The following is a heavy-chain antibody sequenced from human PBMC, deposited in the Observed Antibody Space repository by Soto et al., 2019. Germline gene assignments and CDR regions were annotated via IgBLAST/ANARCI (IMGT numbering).Heavy chain of an antibody. CDR3: ARAGIAVAGKGFYYFDY. CDR2: ISSSSSTI. J-gene: IGHJ4*02. V-gene: IGHV3-48*01. Sequence: EVQLVESGGGLVQPGGSLRLSCAASGFTFSSYSMNWVRQAPGKGLEWVSYISSSSSTIYYADSVKGRFTISRDNAKHSLYLQMNSLRAEDTAVYYCARAGIAVAGKGFYYFDYWGQGTLVTVSS. CDR1: GFTFSSYS. D-gene: IGHD6-19*01.